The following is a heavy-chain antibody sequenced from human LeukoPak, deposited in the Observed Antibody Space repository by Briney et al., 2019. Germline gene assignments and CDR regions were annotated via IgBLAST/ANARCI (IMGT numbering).Heavy chain of an antibody. CDR1: GGSISSSSYY. J-gene: IGHJ4*02. CDR2: IYYSGST. Sequence: SETLSLTCTVSGGSISSSSYYWGWIRQPPGKGLEWIGSIYYSGSTYYNPSLKGRVTISVDTSKNQFSLKLSSVTAADTAVYYCARHSGYLSSPFDYWGQGTLVTVSS. CDR3: ARHSGYLSSPFDY. D-gene: IGHD3-22*01. V-gene: IGHV4-39*01.